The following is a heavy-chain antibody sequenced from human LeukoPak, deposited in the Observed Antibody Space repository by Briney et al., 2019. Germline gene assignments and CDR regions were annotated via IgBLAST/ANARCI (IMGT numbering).Heavy chain of an antibody. J-gene: IGHJ6*02. D-gene: IGHD2-2*01. CDR1: GGSISSYY. CDR3: ARHLVPAAMPDRYYYGMDV. V-gene: IGHV4-59*08. Sequence: SETLSLTCTVSGGSISSYYWSWIRQPPGKGLEWIGYIYYSGSTNYNPSLKSRVTISVDTSKNQFSLKLSSVTAADTAVYYCARHLVPAAMPDRYYYGMDVWGQGTTVTVSS. CDR2: IYYSGST.